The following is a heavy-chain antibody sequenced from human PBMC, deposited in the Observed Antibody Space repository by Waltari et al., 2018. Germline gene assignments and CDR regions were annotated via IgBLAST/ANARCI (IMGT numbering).Heavy chain of an antibody. CDR1: GGSISSYY. CDR2: IYYSGST. D-gene: IGHD2-15*01. J-gene: IGHJ4*02. V-gene: IGHV4-59*01. Sequence: QVQLQESGPGLVKPSETLSLTCTVSGGSISSYYWSWIRQPPGKGLEWIGYIYYSGSTNYNPSLKSRVTISVDTSKNQFSLKLSSVTAADTAVYYCARVGVAATLDYWGQGTLVTVSS. CDR3: ARVGVAATLDY.